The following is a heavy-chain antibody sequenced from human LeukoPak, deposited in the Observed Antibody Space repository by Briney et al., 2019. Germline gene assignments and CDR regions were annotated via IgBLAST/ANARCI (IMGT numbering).Heavy chain of an antibody. V-gene: IGHV1-46*01. CDR2: INPSGGST. CDR1: GYTFTSYY. CDR3: ARVGCSSTSCYHYYYYMDV. J-gene: IGHJ6*03. Sequence: ASVKVSCKASGYTFTSYYMHWVRQAPGQGLEWMGIINPSGGSTSYAQKFQGRVTMTRDTSTSTVYMELSSLRSEDTAVYYCARVGCSSTSCYHYYYYMDVWGKGTTVTVSS. D-gene: IGHD2-2*01.